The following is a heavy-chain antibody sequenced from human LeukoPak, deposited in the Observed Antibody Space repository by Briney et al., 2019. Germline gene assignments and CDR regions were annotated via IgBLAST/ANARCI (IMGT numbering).Heavy chain of an antibody. V-gene: IGHV4-31*03. CDR3: ARAAPVLRFLEWFPDY. Sequence: SETLSLTCTVSVGSISSGGYYWSWIRQHPGKGLEWIGYIYYSGSTYYNPSLKSRVTISVDTSKNQFSLKLSSVTAADTAVYYCARAAPVLRFLEWFPDYWGQGTLVTVSS. CDR1: VGSISSGGYY. CDR2: IYYSGST. D-gene: IGHD3-3*01. J-gene: IGHJ4*02.